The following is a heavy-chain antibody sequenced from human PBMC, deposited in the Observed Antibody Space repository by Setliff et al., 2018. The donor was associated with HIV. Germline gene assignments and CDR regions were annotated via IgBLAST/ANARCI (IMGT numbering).Heavy chain of an antibody. D-gene: IGHD3-10*01. V-gene: IGHV1-8*02. J-gene: IGHJ6*03. Sequence: ASVKVSCKASGYTFTFYAIHWVRQAPGQRLEWMGWINAGNGDTGYAQKFQGRVTMTRNTSISTAFMELSSLRSEDTAVYYCARGRSLVRGSGSPEYYYMDVWGKGTTVTVSS. CDR3: ARGRSLVRGSGSPEYYYMDV. CDR1: GYTFTFYA. CDR2: INAGNGDT.